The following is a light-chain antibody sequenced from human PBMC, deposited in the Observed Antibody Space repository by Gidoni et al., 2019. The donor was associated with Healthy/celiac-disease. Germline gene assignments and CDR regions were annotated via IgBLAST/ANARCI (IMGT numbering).Light chain of an antibody. Sequence: DIQMTQPSSTLSASVGDRVTITCRASQSISSWLAWYQQKPGKAPKLLIYKASSLESGVPSRFSGSGSGTEFTLTISRLQPDDFATYYCQQYNSYSPLTFGGGTKVEIK. J-gene: IGKJ4*01. CDR1: QSISSW. CDR2: KAS. V-gene: IGKV1-5*03. CDR3: QQYNSYSPLT.